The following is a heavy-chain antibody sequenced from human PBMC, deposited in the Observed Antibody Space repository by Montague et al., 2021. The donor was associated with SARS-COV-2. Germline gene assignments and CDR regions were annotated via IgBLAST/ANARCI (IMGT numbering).Heavy chain of an antibody. Sequence: SETLSLTCTVSGGSISSSSYYWAWLRQPPGKGLEWIGSIYYRGSTYYNPSLKSRVFISVDTSKNQLSLTLTSVTAADTAVYYCATQEDPSGWIPGPLDFWGQGTLLSVSS. CDR3: ATQEDPSGWIPGPLDF. V-gene: IGHV4-39*01. CDR2: IYYRGST. D-gene: IGHD6-19*01. CDR1: GGSISSSSYY. J-gene: IGHJ4*02.